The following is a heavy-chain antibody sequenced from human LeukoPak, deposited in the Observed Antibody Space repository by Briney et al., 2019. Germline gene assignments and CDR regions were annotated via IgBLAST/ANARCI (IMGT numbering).Heavy chain of an antibody. J-gene: IGHJ4*02. D-gene: IGHD3-16*01. V-gene: IGHV4-34*01. CDR1: GGSFSGYY. CDR3: AKEGEGSISH. Sequence: PSETLSLTCAVYGGSFSGYYWSWIRQPPGKGLEWIGSIYHSGSTYYNPSLKSRVTISVDTSKNQFSLKLNSMTAADTAVYYCAKEGEGSISHWGQGTLVTVSS. CDR2: IYHSGST.